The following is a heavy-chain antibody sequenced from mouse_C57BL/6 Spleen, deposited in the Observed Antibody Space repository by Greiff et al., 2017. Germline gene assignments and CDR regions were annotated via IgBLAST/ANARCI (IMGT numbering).Heavy chain of an antibody. V-gene: IGHV1-82*01. CDR1: GYAFSSSW. CDR3: ARSDGYDARDY. CDR2: IYPGDGDP. J-gene: IGHJ4*01. Sequence: VQLQQSGPELVKPGASGKISCKASGYAFSSSWMNWVKQRPGKGLGGIGRIYPGDGDPAYNGKFKGKATRTADKSYSTAYMQLGSLTSEDSAVYFCARSDGYDARDYWGQGTSVTVSS. D-gene: IGHD2-3*01.